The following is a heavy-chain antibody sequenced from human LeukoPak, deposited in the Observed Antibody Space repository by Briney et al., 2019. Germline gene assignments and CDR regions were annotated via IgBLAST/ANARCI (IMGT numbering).Heavy chain of an antibody. J-gene: IGHJ4*02. D-gene: IGHD3-9*01. CDR3: ARDGAYFDWWGVLFTFDY. V-gene: IGHV3-7*03. CDR2: IKQDGSEK. CDR1: GFSFSTIY. Sequence: GGSLRLSCAASGFSFSTIYMSWVRQTPGKGLEWVANIKQDGSEKYYVDSVKGRFTISRDNAKNSLYLQMNSLRAEDTAVYYCARDGAYFDWWGVLFTFDYWGQGTLVTVSS.